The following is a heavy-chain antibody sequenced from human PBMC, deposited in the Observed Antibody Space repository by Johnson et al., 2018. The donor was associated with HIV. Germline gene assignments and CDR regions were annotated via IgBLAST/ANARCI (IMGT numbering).Heavy chain of an antibody. J-gene: IGHJ3*01. Sequence: QVQLVESGGGVVQPGGSLRLSCAASGFTFSSYGMHWVRQAPGKGLEWVAFIRYDGSNKYYTDSVKGRFTMSRDNSKNTLYLQMKSLGPEDTSIYYCAKDDHLGVWYSDAFDVWGQGTVVTVSS. V-gene: IGHV3-30*02. CDR3: AKDDHLGVWYSDAFDV. D-gene: IGHD6-19*01. CDR2: IRYDGSNK. CDR1: GFTFSSYG.